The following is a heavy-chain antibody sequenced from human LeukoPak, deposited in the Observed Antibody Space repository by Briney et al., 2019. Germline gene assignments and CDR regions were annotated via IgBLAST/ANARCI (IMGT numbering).Heavy chain of an antibody. CDR3: ARESSTSLNWFDP. V-gene: IGHV1-2*02. CDR1: GCTFSGYY. D-gene: IGHD2-2*01. CDR2: INPNSGGT. J-gene: IGHJ5*02. Sequence: ASVKVSCKASGCTFSGYYMHWVRQAPGQGLEWMGWINPNSGGTNYAQKFQGRVTMTRDTSISTAYMELSRLRSDDTAVYYCARESSTSLNWFDPWGQGTLVTVSS.